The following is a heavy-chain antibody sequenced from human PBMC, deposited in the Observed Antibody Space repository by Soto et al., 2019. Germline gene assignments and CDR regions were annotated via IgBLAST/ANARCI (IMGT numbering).Heavy chain of an antibody. V-gene: IGHV3-74*01. CDR3: ASGDRGAFDL. D-gene: IGHD7-27*01. CDR1: GFTFSYYW. Sequence: EVQLVESGGGLVQPGESLRLSCAASGFTFSYYWMHWVRQAPGKGLVWVSRIHSDGSSTTYADSVKGRFTISRDNARNTLYLQMNSLRAEVTAVYYCASGDRGAFDLWGQGTVVTVSS. J-gene: IGHJ3*01. CDR2: IHSDGSST.